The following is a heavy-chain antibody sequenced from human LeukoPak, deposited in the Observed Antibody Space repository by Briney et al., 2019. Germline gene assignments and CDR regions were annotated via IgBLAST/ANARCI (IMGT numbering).Heavy chain of an antibody. V-gene: IGHV3-7*05. CDR3: ARDGAPSGSYFDY. D-gene: IGHD1-26*01. CDR1: GFTFSSYW. Sequence: QSGGSLRLSCTASGFTFSSYWMSWVRQAPGKGLEWVANIKPDGSEKYYVDSVKGRFTISRDNAKNSLYLQMNSLRAEDTAVYYCARDGAPSGSYFDYWGQGTLVTVSS. CDR2: IKPDGSEK. J-gene: IGHJ4*02.